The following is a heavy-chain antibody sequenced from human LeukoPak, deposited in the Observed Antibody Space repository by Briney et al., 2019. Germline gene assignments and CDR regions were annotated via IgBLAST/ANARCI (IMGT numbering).Heavy chain of an antibody. D-gene: IGHD2-21*02. CDR3: AAFDAGDRGGDCPYFSFP. V-gene: IGHV1-58*01. CDR2: IVVGSANT. J-gene: IGHJ5*02. Sequence: GASVKVSCKASGFTFASSAVQWVRQPRGQRLEWIGWIVVGSANTNYAQKFQERVTITRDMSTGTAYMELSSLRSEDTAVYYCAAFDAGDRGGDCPYFSFPWGQGTLVTVSS. CDR1: GFTFASSA.